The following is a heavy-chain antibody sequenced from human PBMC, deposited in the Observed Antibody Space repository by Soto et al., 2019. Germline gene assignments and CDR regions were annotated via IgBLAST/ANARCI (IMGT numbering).Heavy chain of an antibody. CDR1: GYTFTSYG. J-gene: IGHJ5*02. CDR2: ISAYNGNT. V-gene: IGHV1-18*01. Sequence: QVQLVQSGAEVKKPGASVKVSCKASGYTFTSYGISWVRQAPGQGLEWMGWISAYNGNTNYAQKLQGRVTMTTDTSTSTAYMELRRLRSDDTAVYYCARVMGLRYFDWLARGNWFDPWGQGTLVTVSS. D-gene: IGHD3-9*01. CDR3: ARVMGLRYFDWLARGNWFDP.